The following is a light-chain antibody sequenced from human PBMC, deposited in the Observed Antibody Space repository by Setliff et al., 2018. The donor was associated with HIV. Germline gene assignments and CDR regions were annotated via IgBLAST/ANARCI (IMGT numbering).Light chain of an antibody. CDR2: DDS. Sequence: SYELPQPPSVSAAPGKTATITCGGNNIGTKRVHWYQQKPGQAPVLVVYDDSDRPSGIRERFSGSNSGNTATLTITRVEAGDEADYYCQVWDSRSDHYVFGTGTKVTVL. CDR1: NIGTKR. CDR3: QVWDSRSDHYV. V-gene: IGLV3-21*01. J-gene: IGLJ1*01.